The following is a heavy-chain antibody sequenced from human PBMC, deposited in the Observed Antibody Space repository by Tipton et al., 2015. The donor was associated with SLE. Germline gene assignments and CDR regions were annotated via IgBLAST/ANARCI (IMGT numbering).Heavy chain of an antibody. CDR1: GFIFSSYW. CDR3: ALGLTGASY. Sequence: SLRLSCAASGFIFSSYWMHWVRQAPGKGLVWVSRINSDGSSTNSADSVKGRFTISRDNTKNTLYLQMNSLRADDTAVYYRALGLTGASYWGQGTLVTVSS. V-gene: IGHV3-74*01. J-gene: IGHJ4*02. CDR2: INSDGSST. D-gene: IGHD1-20*01.